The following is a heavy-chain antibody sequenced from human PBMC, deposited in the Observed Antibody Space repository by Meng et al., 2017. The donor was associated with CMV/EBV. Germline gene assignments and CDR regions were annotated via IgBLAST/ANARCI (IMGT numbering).Heavy chain of an antibody. V-gene: IGHV1-69*04. Sequence: FSRYTISWVRQAPGQGLEWMGRIIPILGIANYAQKFQGRVTITADKSTSTAYMELSSLRSEDTAVYYCARDPKYCSSTSCPVAGWFDPWGQGTLVTVSS. CDR3: ARDPKYCSSTSCPVAGWFDP. D-gene: IGHD2-2*01. CDR2: IIPILGIA. J-gene: IGHJ5*02. CDR1: FSRYT.